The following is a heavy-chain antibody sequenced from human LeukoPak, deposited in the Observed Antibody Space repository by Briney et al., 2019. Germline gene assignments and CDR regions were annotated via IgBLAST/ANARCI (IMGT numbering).Heavy chain of an antibody. D-gene: IGHD6-19*01. J-gene: IGHJ4*02. V-gene: IGHV3-23*01. CDR2: ISGSGGST. CDR1: GFTFSSYA. CDR3: ADESSGWYTGGY. Sequence: GGSLRLSCAASGFTFSSYAMSWVRQAPGKGLEWVSVISGSGGSTYYADSVKGRFTISRDNSKNTLYLQMNSLRAEDTAVYYCADESSGWYTGGYWGQGTLVTVSS.